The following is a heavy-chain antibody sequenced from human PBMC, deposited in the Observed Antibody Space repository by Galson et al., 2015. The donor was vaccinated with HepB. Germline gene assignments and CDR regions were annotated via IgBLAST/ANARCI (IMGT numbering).Heavy chain of an antibody. CDR1: GYTFTNYG. CDR3: ARGNYYDTRGWFDP. V-gene: IGHV1-18*04. CDR2: ITTHNGDT. D-gene: IGHD3-22*01. J-gene: IGHJ5*02. Sequence: SVKVSCKASGYTFTNYGISWVRQAPGQGLEWMGWITTHNGDTNYAQNLQGRVTMTTDTSTTTVYMELRRLTSDDTAVYYCARGNYYDTRGWFDPWGQGTLVTVSS.